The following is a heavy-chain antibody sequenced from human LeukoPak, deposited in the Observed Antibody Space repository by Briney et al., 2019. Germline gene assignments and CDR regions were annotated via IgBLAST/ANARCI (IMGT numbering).Heavy chain of an antibody. J-gene: IGHJ5*02. V-gene: IGHV3-21*01. CDR3: ASLQLVRHPDWFDP. CDR1: GFTFSSYS. Sequence: GGSLRLSCAASGFTFSSYSMNWVRQAPGKGLEWVSSISSSSSYIYYADSVKGRFTISRDNAKNSLYLQMNSLRAEDTAVYYCASLQLVRHPDWFDPWGQGTLVTVSS. D-gene: IGHD6-13*01. CDR2: ISSSSSYI.